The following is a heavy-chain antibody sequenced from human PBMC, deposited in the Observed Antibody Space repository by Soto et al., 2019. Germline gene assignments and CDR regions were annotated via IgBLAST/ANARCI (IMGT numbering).Heavy chain of an antibody. J-gene: IGHJ4*02. V-gene: IGHV4-30-4*01. CDR1: GASISSGDYY. D-gene: IGHD3-3*01. CDR2: IYYSGST. Sequence: PSATLSLTCTVSGASISSGDYYWTWIRQPPGKGLEWIGYIYYSGSTYYNPSLKSRVTISVDTSKNQFSLKLSSVTAADTAVYYCARKRSNFYGHFDYWGQGTLVTVSS. CDR3: ARKRSNFYGHFDY.